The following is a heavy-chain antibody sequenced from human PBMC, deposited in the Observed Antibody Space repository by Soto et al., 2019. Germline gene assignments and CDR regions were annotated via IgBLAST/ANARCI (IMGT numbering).Heavy chain of an antibody. CDR1: GFTFDDYG. V-gene: IGHV3-20*01. Sequence: GGSLRLSCAASGFTFDDYGMSWVRQAPGKGLEWVSGINWNGGSTGYADPVKGRFTISRDNTKNSLYLQMNSLRAEDTALYHCARARKYDILTGLEYWGQGSQVTVAS. D-gene: IGHD3-9*01. J-gene: IGHJ4*02. CDR2: INWNGGST. CDR3: ARARKYDILTGLEY.